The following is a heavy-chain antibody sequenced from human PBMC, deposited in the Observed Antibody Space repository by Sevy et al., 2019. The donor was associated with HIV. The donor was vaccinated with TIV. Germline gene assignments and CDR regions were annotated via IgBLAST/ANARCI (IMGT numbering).Heavy chain of an antibody. V-gene: IGHV3-23*01. D-gene: IGHD5-18*01. J-gene: IGHJ4*02. CDR2: ISGSGGST. CDR3: AKGQAQLSLRGPDFDY. CDR1: GFTFSSYA. Sequence: GGSLRLSCAASGFTFSSYAMSWVRQAPGKGLEWVSAISGSGGSTYYADSVKGRFTITRDNSKNTLYLQMNSLRAEDTAVYYCAKGQAQLSLRGPDFDYWGKGTLVTVSS.